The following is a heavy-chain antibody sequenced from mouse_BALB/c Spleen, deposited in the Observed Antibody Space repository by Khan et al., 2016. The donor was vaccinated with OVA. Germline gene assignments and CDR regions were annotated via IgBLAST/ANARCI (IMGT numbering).Heavy chain of an antibody. V-gene: IGHV2-2*02. J-gene: IGHJ3*01. CDR1: GFSLTTYG. D-gene: IGHD2-2*01. CDR2: IWSGGST. CDR3: ARNYGYDEGLAY. Sequence: QVQLKESGPGLVQPSQSLSITCTVSGFSLTTYGVHWVRQSPGKGLEWLGVIWSGGSTDYNAAFISRLSIIKDSSKSHVFFQITSLQVNDTAIYYCARNYGYDEGLAYWGQGTLVTVSA.